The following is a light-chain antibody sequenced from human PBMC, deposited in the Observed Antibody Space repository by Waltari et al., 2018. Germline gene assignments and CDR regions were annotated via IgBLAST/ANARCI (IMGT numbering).Light chain of an antibody. CDR2: VAS. CDR1: QRIDNY. J-gene: IGKJ3*01. V-gene: IGKV1-39*01. CDR3: QQSYSNVVT. Sequence: DIQLTQSPSSLSASVGDRVTVTCRPSQRIDNYLNWYQQKPGKAPKLLIYVASSLQSGVPSRFSGSGSGTEFTLTISSLQPEDSATYFYQQSYSNVVTFGPGTKVEI.